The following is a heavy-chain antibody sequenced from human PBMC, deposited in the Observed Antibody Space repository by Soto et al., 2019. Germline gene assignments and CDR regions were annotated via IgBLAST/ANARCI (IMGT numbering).Heavy chain of an antibody. Sequence: PSGTLSLTCAVSGGSISSGGYSWNWIRQPPGKGLEWIGNIYHSGSTYYNASLKSRVTISVDRSKNQFSLKLSSVTAADTAVYYCGRGDYANTFDIWGQGTMVTVSS. CDR2: IYHSGST. CDR1: GGSISSGGYS. D-gene: IGHD4-17*01. V-gene: IGHV4-30-2*01. CDR3: GRGDYANTFDI. J-gene: IGHJ3*02.